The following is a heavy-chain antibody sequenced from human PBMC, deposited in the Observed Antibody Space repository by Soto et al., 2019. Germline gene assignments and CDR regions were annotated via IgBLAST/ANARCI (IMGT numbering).Heavy chain of an antibody. CDR1: RGSISSGKW. V-gene: IGHV4-4*02. CDR3: ASESDHGYSLGH. Sequence: QVQLQESGPGLVKPSGTLSLTCDVPRGSISSGKWWSWVRQSPEKGLEWIGEIHYSGRTNYNPSLRNRVTISVDGSGDQCLLELTSVTAAATAVYYCASESDHGYSLGHWGQGTLVCVSS. J-gene: IGHJ4*02. CDR2: IHYSGRT. D-gene: IGHD5-18*01.